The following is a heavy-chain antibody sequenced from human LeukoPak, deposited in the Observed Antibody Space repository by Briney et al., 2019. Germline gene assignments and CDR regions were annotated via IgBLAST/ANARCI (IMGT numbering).Heavy chain of an antibody. CDR1: GFTFSSYE. J-gene: IGHJ3*02. Sequence: GGSLRLSCAASGFTFSSYEMNWVRQAPGKGLEWVSYISSSSSYIYYADSVKGRFTISRDNAKNSLYLQMNSLRAEDTAVYYCARVSSGWFSFDIWGQGTMVTVSS. V-gene: IGHV3-21*05. CDR2: ISSSSSYI. D-gene: IGHD6-19*01. CDR3: ARVSSGWFSFDI.